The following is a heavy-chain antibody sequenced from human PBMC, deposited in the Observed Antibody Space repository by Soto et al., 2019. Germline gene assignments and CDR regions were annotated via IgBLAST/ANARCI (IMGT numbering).Heavy chain of an antibody. CDR3: AKDRGAGGRFSGIAVAGIPS. V-gene: IGHV3-23*01. CDR2: ISGGGGNT. CDR1: GFTFSSYA. Sequence: EVQLLESGGGLVQPGVSLRLSCTASGFTFSSYAMSWVRQTPGKGLEWVSGISGGGGNTYYADSVTGWFTISRDNYRNTLYRQMISLRAADTAIYYCAKDRGAGGRFSGIAVAGIPSWGQGTLVTVSS. J-gene: IGHJ5*02. D-gene: IGHD6-19*01.